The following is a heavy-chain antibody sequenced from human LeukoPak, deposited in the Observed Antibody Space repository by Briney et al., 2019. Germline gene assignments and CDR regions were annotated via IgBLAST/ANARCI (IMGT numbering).Heavy chain of an antibody. J-gene: IGHJ4*02. CDR1: GFTFSRYA. Sequence: GGSLRLSCAASGFTFSRYAMNWVRQAPGKGREGVAVISDNGSNQYYADSVKGRFTISRDNSKNTLYLQMNSLRAEDTAVYYCGITSMSVAGSLDHWGQGTLVTVSS. CDR3: GITSMSVAGSLDH. V-gene: IGHV3-30-3*01. D-gene: IGHD6-19*01. CDR2: ISDNGSNQ.